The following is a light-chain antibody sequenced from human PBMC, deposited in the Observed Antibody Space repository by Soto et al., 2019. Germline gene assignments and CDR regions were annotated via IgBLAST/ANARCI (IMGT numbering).Light chain of an antibody. V-gene: IGKV1-13*02. CDR1: QGINSA. CDR3: QQFSSTLLFT. Sequence: AIQLTQSPSSLSASVGDRVTITCRASQGINSALAWYQQKLGKAPKLLIYDASSLQSGVPSRFSGSESGTDFTILISSLQAEDFATYYCQQFSSTLLFTFGPGTKVDIK. J-gene: IGKJ3*01. CDR2: DAS.